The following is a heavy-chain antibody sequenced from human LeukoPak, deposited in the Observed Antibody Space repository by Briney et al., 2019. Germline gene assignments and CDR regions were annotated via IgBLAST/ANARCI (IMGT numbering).Heavy chain of an antibody. V-gene: IGHV4-59*01. Sequence: SETLSLTCTVSGGSISSYYWNWIRQPPGKGLEWIGYIYYSGSTNYNPSLKSRVTISVDTSKNRFSLKLSSVTAADTAVYYCARDHYYGSGGYSTQTYAFDIWGQGTMVTVSS. CDR1: GGSISSYY. J-gene: IGHJ3*02. CDR2: IYYSGST. CDR3: ARDHYYGSGGYSTQTYAFDI. D-gene: IGHD3-10*01.